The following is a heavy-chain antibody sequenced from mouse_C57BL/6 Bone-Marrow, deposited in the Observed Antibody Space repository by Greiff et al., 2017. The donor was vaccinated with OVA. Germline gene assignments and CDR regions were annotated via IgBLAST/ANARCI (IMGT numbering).Heavy chain of an antibody. CDR2: ISSCGSYT. J-gene: IGHJ3*01. Sequence: EVMLVESGGDLVKPGGSLKLSCAASGFTFSSYGMSWVRQTPDKRLEWVATISSCGSYTYYPDSVKGRFTISRDNAKNTLYLQMSSLKSEDTARYYCARQYYDTTRFADWGQGPLVTVSA. CDR3: ARQYYDTTRFAD. D-gene: IGHD2-4*01. V-gene: IGHV5-6*02. CDR1: GFTFSSYG.